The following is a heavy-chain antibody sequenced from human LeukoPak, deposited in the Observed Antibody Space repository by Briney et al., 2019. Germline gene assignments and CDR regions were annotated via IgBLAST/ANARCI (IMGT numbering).Heavy chain of an antibody. CDR1: GFTFGDYA. Sequence: GGSLRLSCTASGFTFGDYAMSWVRQAPGKGLEWVANIKQDGSEKYYVDSVKGRFTISRDNAKNSLYLQMNSLRAEDTAVYYCARAMAAAGGFDYWGQGTLVTVSS. CDR3: ARAMAAAGGFDY. D-gene: IGHD6-13*01. V-gene: IGHV3-7*01. CDR2: IKQDGSEK. J-gene: IGHJ4*02.